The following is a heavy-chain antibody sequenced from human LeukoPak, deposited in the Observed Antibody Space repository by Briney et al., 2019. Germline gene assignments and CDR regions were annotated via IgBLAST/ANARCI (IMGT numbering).Heavy chain of an antibody. D-gene: IGHD3-10*02. J-gene: IGHJ6*02. CDR1: GYTFTSYD. CDR2: MNPNSGNT. CDR3: ARTLREGNHVRVYYYGMDV. Sequence: ASVKVSCKASGYTFTSYDINWVRQATGQGLEWMGWMNPNSGNTGYAQKFQGRVTMTRNTSISTAYMEPSSLRSEDTAVYYCARTLREGNHVRVYYYGMDVWGQGTTVTVSS. V-gene: IGHV1-8*01.